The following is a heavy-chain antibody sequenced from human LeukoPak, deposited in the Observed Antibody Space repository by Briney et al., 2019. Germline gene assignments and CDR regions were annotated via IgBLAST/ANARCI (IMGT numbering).Heavy chain of an antibody. V-gene: IGHV3-30*02. D-gene: IGHD1-26*01. CDR1: GFTFSSYG. CDR3: AIDDGGYSGSCPGSY. Sequence: GGSLRLSCAASGFTFSSYGMHWVRQAPGKGLEWVAFIRYDGSNKYYADSVKGRFTISRDNSKNTLYLQMNSLRAEDTAVYYCAIDDGGYSGSCPGSYWGQGTLVTVSS. J-gene: IGHJ4*02. CDR2: IRYDGSNK.